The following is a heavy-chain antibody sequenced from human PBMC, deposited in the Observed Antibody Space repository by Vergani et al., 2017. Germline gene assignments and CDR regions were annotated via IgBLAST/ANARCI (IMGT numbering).Heavy chain of an antibody. CDR2: IWYDGSNK. CDR3: ARDDYDFWSGYYDAYYYYYMDV. J-gene: IGHJ6*03. CDR1: GFTFSSYG. V-gene: IGHV3-33*01. Sequence: QVQLVESGGGVVQPGRSLRLSCAASGFTFSSYGMHWVRQAPGKGLEWVAVIWYDGSNKYYADSVKGRFTISRDNSKNTLYLQMNSLRAEDTAVYYCARDDYDFWSGYYDAYYYYYMDVWGKGTTVTVSS. D-gene: IGHD3-3*01.